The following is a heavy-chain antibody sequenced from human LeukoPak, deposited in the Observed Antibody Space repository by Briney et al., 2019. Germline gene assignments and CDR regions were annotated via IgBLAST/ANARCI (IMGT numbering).Heavy chain of an antibody. J-gene: IGHJ4*02. Sequence: GGSRRLSCAASGFTFSGYSMNWVRQAPGKGLEWVAVISYDGSNKYYADSVKGRFTISRDNSKNTLYLQMNSLRAEDTAVYYCARVGVGSDFWSGYYTETSDYWGQGTLVTVSS. CDR2: ISYDGSNK. V-gene: IGHV3-30*03. CDR1: GFTFSGYS. CDR3: ARVGVGSDFWSGYYTETSDY. D-gene: IGHD3-3*01.